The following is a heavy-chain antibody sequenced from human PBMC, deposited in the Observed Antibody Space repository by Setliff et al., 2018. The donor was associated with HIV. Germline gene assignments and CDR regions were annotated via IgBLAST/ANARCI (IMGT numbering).Heavy chain of an antibody. CDR3: ARHWLSQDLVSGNYRSHYYFDY. CDR2: IYYSGST. V-gene: IGHV4-39*01. D-gene: IGHD3-16*02. J-gene: IGHJ4*02. CDR1: GASIRSGDYY. Sequence: SETLSLTCSVSGASIRSGDYYWGWIRQPPGKGLEWIGSIYYSGSTPYSPSLKSRVTMSVATSKNQFSLKLTSMTAADTTVYYCARHWLSQDLVSGNYRSHYYFDYWGQGMLVTVSS.